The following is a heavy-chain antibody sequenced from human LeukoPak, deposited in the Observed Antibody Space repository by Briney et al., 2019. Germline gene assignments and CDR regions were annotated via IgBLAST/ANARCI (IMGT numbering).Heavy chain of an antibody. CDR1: GFTFSSYW. V-gene: IGHV3-7*03. Sequence: GGSLRLSCAASGFTFSSYWMSWVRQAPGKGLEWVANIKQDGSEKYYVDSVKGRFTISRDSAKNSLYLQMNSLRAEDTALYYCAKSSGSSGYYFHYYYYYGMDVWGQGTTVTVSS. CDR2: IKQDGSEK. D-gene: IGHD3-22*01. CDR3: AKSSGSSGYYFHYYYYYGMDV. J-gene: IGHJ6*02.